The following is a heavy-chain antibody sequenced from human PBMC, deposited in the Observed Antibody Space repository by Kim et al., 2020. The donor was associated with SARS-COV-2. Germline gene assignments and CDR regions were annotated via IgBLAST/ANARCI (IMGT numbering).Heavy chain of an antibody. CDR1: GFTFSNAW. D-gene: IGHD4-17*01. CDR2: IKSKTDGGTT. V-gene: IGHV3-15*01. CDR3: TTTVSSRYGDYADWFDP. Sequence: GGSLRLSCAASGFTFSNAWMSWFRQAPGKGLEWVGRIKSKTDGGTTDYAAPVKGRFTISRDDSKNTLYLQMNSLKTEDTAVYYCTTTVSSRYGDYADWFDPWGQGTLVTVSS. J-gene: IGHJ5*02.